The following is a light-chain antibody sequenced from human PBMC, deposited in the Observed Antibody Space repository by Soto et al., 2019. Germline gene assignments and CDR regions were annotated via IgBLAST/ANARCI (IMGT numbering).Light chain of an antibody. V-gene: IGKV3-11*01. CDR2: GAS. Sequence: EIVLTQSPATLSLSPGERATLSCRSSQSVRNYLAWYQHKPGQAPRLLIYGASSRATGIPVRFSGGGSGTDFTLTISSLEPEDFAVYYCQQRSNWPSITFGQGTRLEI. CDR1: QSVRNY. J-gene: IGKJ5*01. CDR3: QQRSNWPSIT.